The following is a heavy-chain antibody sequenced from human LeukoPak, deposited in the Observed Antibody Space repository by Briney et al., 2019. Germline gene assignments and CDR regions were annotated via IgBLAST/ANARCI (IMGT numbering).Heavy chain of an antibody. J-gene: IGHJ4*02. V-gene: IGHV1-2*02. CDR1: GFTFTGYY. Sequence: ASVKVSCKVSGFTFTGYYIHWVRQAPGQGLEWMGWINPNSGGTNYAQKFQGRVTMTRDTSISIAYMELSRLKSDDTAVYYCARDRYYSSSSLDYWGQGTLVTVSS. D-gene: IGHD6-6*01. CDR3: ARDRYYSSSSLDY. CDR2: INPNSGGT.